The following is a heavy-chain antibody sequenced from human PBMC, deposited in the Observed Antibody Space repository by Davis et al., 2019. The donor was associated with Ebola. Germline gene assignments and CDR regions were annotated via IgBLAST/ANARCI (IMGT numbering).Heavy chain of an antibody. CDR3: SRAQFPTTSDH. J-gene: IGHJ4*02. D-gene: IGHD1-1*01. CDR2: ISGYKGYT. Sequence: ASVKVSCKASGYTFTNYGVTWVRQAPGQGLEWMGWISGYKGYTHYAQKLQGRVTMTTDTSTSTAYMEVGSLRSDDTAVYYCSRAQFPTTSDHWGQGTLVTVSS. V-gene: IGHV1-18*04. CDR1: GYTFTNYG.